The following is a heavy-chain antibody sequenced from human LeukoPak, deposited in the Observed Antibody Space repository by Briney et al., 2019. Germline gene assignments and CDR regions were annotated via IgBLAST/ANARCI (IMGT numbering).Heavy chain of an antibody. D-gene: IGHD6-13*01. Sequence: PSETLSLTCTVSGYSISSGYYWGWIRQPPGKGLEWIGSIYHSGSTYYNPSLKSRVTISVDTSKNQFSLKLSSVTAADTAVYYCARGYIPDYWGQGTLVTVSS. CDR3: ARGYIPDY. J-gene: IGHJ4*02. V-gene: IGHV4-38-2*02. CDR2: IYHSGST. CDR1: GYSISSGYY.